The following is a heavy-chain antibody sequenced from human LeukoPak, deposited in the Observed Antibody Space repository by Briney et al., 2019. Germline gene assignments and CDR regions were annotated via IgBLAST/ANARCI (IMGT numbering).Heavy chain of an antibody. CDR1: GYTFTDYW. CDR3: AREHAKGYSWFDP. Sequence: GESLKISCKASGYTFTDYWIGWVRQMPGRGPEWMAIIYPGDSGTRYSPSFQGQVTISADKSINTAYLQWSSLTASDTAMYYCAREHAKGYSWFDPWGQGTLVTVSS. CDR2: IYPGDSGT. D-gene: IGHD1-1*01. J-gene: IGHJ5*02. V-gene: IGHV5-51*01.